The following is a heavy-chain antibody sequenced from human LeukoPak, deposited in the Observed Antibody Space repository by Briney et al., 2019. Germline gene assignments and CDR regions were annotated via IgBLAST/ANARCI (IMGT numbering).Heavy chain of an antibody. J-gene: IGHJ4*02. Sequence: SETPSLTCTVSGDSLTSHSWSWIRLPPRQGLEWIGYIHSSGSTSYSPSLESRVTITRDTSKNQFSLKMTAVTAADTAVYYCGVSGYGSTDSWGRGTLVTVSS. D-gene: IGHD3-10*01. CDR3: GVSGYGSTDS. V-gene: IGHV4-59*03. CDR2: IHSSGST. CDR1: GDSLTSHS.